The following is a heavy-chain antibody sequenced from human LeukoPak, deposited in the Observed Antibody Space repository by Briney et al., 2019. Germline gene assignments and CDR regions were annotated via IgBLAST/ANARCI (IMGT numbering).Heavy chain of an antibody. CDR3: ARMSSLRYAFDI. J-gene: IGHJ3*02. CDR1: GYTFTSYG. Sequence: GASVKVSCKASGYTFTSYGISRVRQAPGQGLEWMGWISAYNGNTNYAQKLQGRVTMTTDTSTSTAYMELRSLRSGDTAVYYCARMSSLRYAFDIWGQGTMVTVSS. V-gene: IGHV1-18*01. CDR2: ISAYNGNT.